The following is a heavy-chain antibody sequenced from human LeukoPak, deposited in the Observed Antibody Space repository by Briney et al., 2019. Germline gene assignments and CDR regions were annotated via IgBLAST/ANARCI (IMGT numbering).Heavy chain of an antibody. J-gene: IGHJ4*02. D-gene: IGHD2-15*01. V-gene: IGHV3-21*01. CDR2: ISSSSSYI. Sequence: PGGSLRLSCAASGFTFSSYSMNWVRQAPGKGLEWVSSISSSSSYIYYAGSVKGRFTISRDNAKNSLYLQMNSLRAEDTAVYYCARATYCSGDSCYSGIFDYWGQGTLVTVSS. CDR1: GFTFSSYS. CDR3: ARATYCSGDSCYSGIFDY.